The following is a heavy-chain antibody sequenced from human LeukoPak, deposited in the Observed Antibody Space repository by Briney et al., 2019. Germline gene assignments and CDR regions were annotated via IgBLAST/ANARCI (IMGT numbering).Heavy chain of an antibody. CDR3: ARRRREKVVGATMYAFDI. Sequence: PSETLSLTCTVSGGSISGYYWSWIRQPAGKGLEWIGRIYTSGSINHNPSLKSRVTMSVDTSKNQFSLKLSSVTAADTAVYYCARRRREKVVGATMYAFDIWGQGTMVTVSS. CDR1: GGSISGYY. V-gene: IGHV4-4*07. J-gene: IGHJ3*02. D-gene: IGHD1-26*01. CDR2: IYTSGSI.